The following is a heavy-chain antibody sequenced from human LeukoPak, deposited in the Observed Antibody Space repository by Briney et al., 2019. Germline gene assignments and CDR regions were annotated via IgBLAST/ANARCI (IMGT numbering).Heavy chain of an antibody. CDR1: GFTFSSYA. CDR2: ISYDGSNK. J-gene: IGHJ4*02. CDR3: ARDREVVTASFDY. V-gene: IGHV3-30*04. Sequence: GGSLRLSCAASGFTFSSYAMHWVRQAPGKGLEWVAVISYDGSNKCYADSVKGRFTISRDNSKNTLYLQMNSLRAEDTAVYYCARDREVVTASFDYWGQGTLVTVSS. D-gene: IGHD2-21*02.